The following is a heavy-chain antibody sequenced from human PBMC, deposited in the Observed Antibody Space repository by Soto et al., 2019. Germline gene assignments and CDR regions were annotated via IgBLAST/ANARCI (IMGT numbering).Heavy chain of an antibody. CDR1: EGTFSSYA. D-gene: IGHD2-15*01. CDR2: ILPIFGTA. V-gene: IGHV1-69*01. Sequence: VQLVQSGAEVKKPGSSVKVSCKASEGTFSSYAISWVRQAPGQGLEWMRGILPIFGTANYAQKFQGRVTIAADESTSTAYMELSSLRSEDTAVYYCARPQCIGGSCYSDYYYYGMDVWGQGTTVTVSS. J-gene: IGHJ6*02. CDR3: ARPQCIGGSCYSDYYYYGMDV.